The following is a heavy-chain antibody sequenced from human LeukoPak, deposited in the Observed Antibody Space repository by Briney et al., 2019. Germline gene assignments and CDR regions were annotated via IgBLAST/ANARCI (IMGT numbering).Heavy chain of an antibody. CDR3: TTDLGITMIRGVIVY. D-gene: IGHD3-10*01. Sequence: GGPLRLSCAASGFAFSNAWMTWVRQAPGKGLEWVGRIKSKTDAGTTDYAAPVKGRFTISRDDSKNTLYLQMNSLKTEDTAVYYCTTDLGITMIRGVIVYWGQGTLVTVSS. J-gene: IGHJ4*02. CDR2: IKSKTDAGTT. CDR1: GFAFSNAW. V-gene: IGHV3-15*01.